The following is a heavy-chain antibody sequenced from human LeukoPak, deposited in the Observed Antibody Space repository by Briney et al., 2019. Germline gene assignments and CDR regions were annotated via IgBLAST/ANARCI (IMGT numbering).Heavy chain of an antibody. D-gene: IGHD2-15*01. V-gene: IGHV4-39*01. CDR2: IYDSGST. Sequence: SETLSLTCTVSGASISGSGYYWGWIRQPPGKGLEWIGNIYDSGSTYYNASLQSRVTISIDTSKNQFSLKLSSVTAADTAVYYCAGGTETGNFDYWGQGTLVTVSS. J-gene: IGHJ4*02. CDR1: GASISGSGYY. CDR3: AGGTETGNFDY.